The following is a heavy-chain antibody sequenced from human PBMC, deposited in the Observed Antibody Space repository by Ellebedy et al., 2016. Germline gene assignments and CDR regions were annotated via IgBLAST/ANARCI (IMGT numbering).Heavy chain of an antibody. Sequence: ASVKVSCXASGYTFTSYGISWVRQAPGQGLEWMGWISAYNGNTNYAQKLQGRVTMTTDTSTSTAYMELRSLRSDDTAVYYCARGWSYCSGGSCYPIDYWGQGTLVTVSS. CDR1: GYTFTSYG. D-gene: IGHD2-15*01. V-gene: IGHV1-18*01. CDR3: ARGWSYCSGGSCYPIDY. J-gene: IGHJ4*02. CDR2: ISAYNGNT.